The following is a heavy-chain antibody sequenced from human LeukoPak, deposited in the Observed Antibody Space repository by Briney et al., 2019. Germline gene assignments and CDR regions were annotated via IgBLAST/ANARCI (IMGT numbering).Heavy chain of an antibody. Sequence: GGSLRLSCAASGFTFSSYEMNWVRQAPGKGLEWVSYISSSSSYTNYADSVKGRFTISRDNAKNSLYLQMNSLRAEDTAVYYCARDVAAAYWGQGTLVTVSS. CDR2: ISSSSSYT. J-gene: IGHJ4*02. V-gene: IGHV3-21*05. D-gene: IGHD6-13*01. CDR3: ARDVAAAY. CDR1: GFTFSSYE.